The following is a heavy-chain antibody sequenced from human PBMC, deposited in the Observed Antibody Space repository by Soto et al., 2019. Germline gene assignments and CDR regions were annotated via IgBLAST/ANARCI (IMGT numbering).Heavy chain of an antibody. CDR1: GYTFTSYY. D-gene: IGHD3-16*01. Sequence: ASGKVSCKASGYTFTSYYMHWVRQAPGQGLEWMGIINPSGGSTSYAQKFQGRVTMTRDTSTSTVYMELSSLRSEDTAVYYCASLRRVSYYYYGMDVWGQGTTVTVSS. CDR3: ASLRRVSYYYYGMDV. V-gene: IGHV1-46*01. J-gene: IGHJ6*02. CDR2: INPSGGST.